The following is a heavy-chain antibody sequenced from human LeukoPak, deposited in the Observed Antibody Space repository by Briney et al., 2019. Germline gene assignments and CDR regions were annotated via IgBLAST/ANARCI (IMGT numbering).Heavy chain of an antibody. CDR2: ISSSGSTI. Sequence: PGGSLRLSCAASGFTFSDYYMSWIRQAPGKGLEWVSYISSSGSTIYYADSMKGRFTISRDNAKNSLYLQMNSLRAEDTAVYYCAPITMVRGAHGDWFDPWGQGTLVTVSS. CDR3: APITMVRGAHGDWFDP. D-gene: IGHD3-10*01. J-gene: IGHJ5*02. CDR1: GFTFSDYY. V-gene: IGHV3-11*01.